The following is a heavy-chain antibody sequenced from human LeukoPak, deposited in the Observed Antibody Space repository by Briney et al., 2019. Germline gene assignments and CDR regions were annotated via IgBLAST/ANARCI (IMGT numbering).Heavy chain of an antibody. CDR2: ISGSGGST. V-gene: IGHV3-23*01. CDR1: GFTFSSYA. Sequence: GGSLRLSCAASGFTFSSYAMSWVRQAPGKGLEWVSAISGSGGSTYYADSVKGRFTISRDNSKNTLYLQMNSLRAEDTAVYYCAKDLTVVTLRTPFQHWGHGTLVTVSS. CDR3: AKDLTVVTLRTPFQH. D-gene: IGHD4-23*01. J-gene: IGHJ1*01.